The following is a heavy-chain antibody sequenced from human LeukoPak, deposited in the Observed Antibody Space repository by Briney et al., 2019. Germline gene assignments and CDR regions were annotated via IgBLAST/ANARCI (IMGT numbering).Heavy chain of an antibody. CDR1: GGSISSYY. D-gene: IGHD6-13*01. CDR2: IYYSGST. J-gene: IGHJ1*01. Sequence: SETLSLTCTVSGGSISSYYWSWIRQPPGKGLEWIGYIYYSGSTNYNPSLKSRVTISVDTSKNQFSLKLSSVTAADTAVYYCARASSWSREYFQHWGQGTLVTVSS. V-gene: IGHV4-59*01. CDR3: ARASSWSREYFQH.